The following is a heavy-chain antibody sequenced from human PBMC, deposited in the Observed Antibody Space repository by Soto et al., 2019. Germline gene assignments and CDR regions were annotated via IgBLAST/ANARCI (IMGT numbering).Heavy chain of an antibody. Sequence: PSETLSLTCTVSGGSVSSGSYYWSWIRQPPGKGLEWIGYIYYSGGTNYNPSLKSRVTISVDTSKNQFSLKLSSVTAADTAVYYCARLDADIVAKTYGMDVWGQGTTVTVSS. J-gene: IGHJ6*02. CDR2: IYYSGGT. D-gene: IGHD5-12*01. CDR1: GGSVSSGSYY. CDR3: ARLDADIVAKTYGMDV. V-gene: IGHV4-61*01.